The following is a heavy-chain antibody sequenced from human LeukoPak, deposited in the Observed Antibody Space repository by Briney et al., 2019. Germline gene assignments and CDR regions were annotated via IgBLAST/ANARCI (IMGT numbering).Heavy chain of an antibody. CDR2: IEYDGSNK. D-gene: IGHD2-2*01. Sequence: RLALRLSCAASGFIFSRYCMLWVRHAPGKGLEAVADIEYDGSNKYYADSVQGRFTISRDNSKTTLYLQMNSLRAEDTAEYYGAKGGLGTRGDCSITSCGDARIDYWGQGTLVTVSS. J-gene: IGHJ4*02. CDR3: AKGGLGTRGDCSITSCGDARIDY. CDR1: GFIFSRYC. V-gene: IGHV3-30*18.